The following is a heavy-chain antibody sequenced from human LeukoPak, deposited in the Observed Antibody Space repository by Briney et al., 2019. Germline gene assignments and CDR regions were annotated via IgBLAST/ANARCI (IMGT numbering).Heavy chain of an antibody. CDR2: INLSGGST. Sequence: ASVKVSCKASGYTFTSYYMHWVRQAPGQGLDWMGIINLSGGSTSYAQKFQDRVTMTRDMSTSTVYMELSSLRSEDTAMYYCARPHSSSLNAFDYWGQGTLVTVSS. V-gene: IGHV1-46*01. CDR3: ARPHSSSLNAFDY. J-gene: IGHJ4*02. D-gene: IGHD6-6*01. CDR1: GYTFTSYY.